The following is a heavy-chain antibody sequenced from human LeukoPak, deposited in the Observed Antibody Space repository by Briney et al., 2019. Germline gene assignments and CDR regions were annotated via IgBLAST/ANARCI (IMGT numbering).Heavy chain of an antibody. D-gene: IGHD3-22*01. CDR1: GISFSSHG. CDR3: ARARNDYDSNGFSFLDY. V-gene: IGHV3-33*01. Sequence: GGSLRLSCTASGISFSSHGMHWVRQAPGKGLEWVAVIWYDGSNIYYADSVKGRFTISRDNSKNTLYLQMNSLRAEDPALYYCARARNDYDSNGFSFLDYWGQGTLVTVSS. J-gene: IGHJ4*02. CDR2: IWYDGSNI.